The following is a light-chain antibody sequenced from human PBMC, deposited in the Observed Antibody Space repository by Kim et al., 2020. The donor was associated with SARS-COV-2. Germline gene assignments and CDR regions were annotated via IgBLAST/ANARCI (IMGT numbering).Light chain of an antibody. CDR1: QSVGSS. Sequence: EIVLTQSPATLSLSPGERATLSCRASQSVGSSLAWYQQKSGQAPRLLIYDASYRATGIPARFSGSASGTDFTLTISSLEPEDFAVYYCQHCRNWQMTFGPGTKVDIK. V-gene: IGKV3-11*01. CDR3: QHCRNWQMT. J-gene: IGKJ3*01. CDR2: DAS.